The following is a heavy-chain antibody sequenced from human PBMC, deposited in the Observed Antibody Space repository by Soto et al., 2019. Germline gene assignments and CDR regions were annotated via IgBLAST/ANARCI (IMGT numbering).Heavy chain of an antibody. CDR1: GCTFSGSA. V-gene: IGHV3-73*01. CDR3: LTMAFPSGTYYYYGMDV. D-gene: IGHD3-10*01. J-gene: IGHJ6*02. Sequence: GGSLRLSCAASGCTFSGSAMHWVRQASGKGLEWVGRIRSKANSYATAYAASVKGRFTISRDDSKNTAYLQMNSLKTEDTAVYYCLTMAFPSGTYYYYGMDVWGQGTTVTVSS. CDR2: IRSKANSYAT.